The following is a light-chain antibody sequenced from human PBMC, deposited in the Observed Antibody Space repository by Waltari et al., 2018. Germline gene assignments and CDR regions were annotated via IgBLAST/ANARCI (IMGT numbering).Light chain of an antibody. CDR3: QQRSNWLLT. J-gene: IGKJ4*01. V-gene: IGKV3-11*01. CDR2: AAS. Sequence: EIVLTQSPATLSLSPGERATLSCRASQIVSSYLAWYQQKPGQAPRLLIYAASNRATGIPARFSGSGSGTDFTLTISSLEPEDFAVYYCQQRSNWLLTFGGGTKVEIK. CDR1: QIVSSY.